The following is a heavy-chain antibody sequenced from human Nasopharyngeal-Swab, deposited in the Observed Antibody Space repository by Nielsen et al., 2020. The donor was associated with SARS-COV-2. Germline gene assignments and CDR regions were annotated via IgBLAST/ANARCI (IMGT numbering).Heavy chain of an antibody. J-gene: IGHJ4*02. V-gene: IGHV3-30*04. CDR2: ISYDGSDK. Sequence: GESLKISCAASGFTFSTYAMHWVRQAPGKGLEWVAVISYDGSDKYYADSVKGRFTISRDDSKNTLYLQMNRLRPEDAAVYYCARKGTTWYPPFGYLDSWGQGTLVTVSS. D-gene: IGHD6-13*01. CDR1: GFTFSTYA. CDR3: ARKGTTWYPPFGYLDS.